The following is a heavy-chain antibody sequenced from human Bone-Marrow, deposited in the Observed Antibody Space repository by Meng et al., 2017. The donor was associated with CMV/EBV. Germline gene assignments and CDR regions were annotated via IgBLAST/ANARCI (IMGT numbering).Heavy chain of an antibody. CDR3: AKDSKSVVPAAMDY. D-gene: IGHD2-2*01. V-gene: IGHV3-43D*03. Sequence: ETLSLTCAAFGFTFDDYAMHWVRQAPGKGLEWVSLISWDGGSTYYADSVKGRFTISRDNSKNSLYLQMNSLRAEDTALYYCAKDSKSVVPAAMDYWGQGTLVTVSS. CDR2: ISWDGGST. J-gene: IGHJ4*02. CDR1: GFTFDDYA.